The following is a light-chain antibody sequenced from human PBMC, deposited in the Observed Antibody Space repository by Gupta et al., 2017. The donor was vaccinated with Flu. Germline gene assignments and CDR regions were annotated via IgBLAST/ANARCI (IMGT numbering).Light chain of an antibody. CDR1: DSIVYRDGNTF. Sequence: DVVMTHAPLALPVTRGQPASISCRSSDSIVYRDGNTFLHWFPPRPGQSPRRLIYQVSNRDSGVPDRFSGSGSGTDFTLEISSVAAADVGVYYCTQAKHWPFTFGHGTKVDIE. CDR2: QVS. J-gene: IGKJ3*01. V-gene: IGKV2-30*01. CDR3: TQAKHWPFT.